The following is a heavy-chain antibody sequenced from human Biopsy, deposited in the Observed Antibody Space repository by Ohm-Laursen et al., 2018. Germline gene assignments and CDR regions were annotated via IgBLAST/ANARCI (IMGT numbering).Heavy chain of an antibody. D-gene: IGHD6-19*01. J-gene: IGHJ4*02. CDR1: GYRFNIYG. CDR3: ARNTGWYGDLYYFDY. V-gene: IGHV1-46*02. Sequence: ASVKVSCKTSGYRFNIYGITWVRQAPGQGLEWMGMINPSGSTTSYPQIFQGRVTMTRDTSKSTVYMELSSLRSADTAVYFCARNTGWYGDLYYFDYWGQGTLVTASS. CDR2: INPSGSTT.